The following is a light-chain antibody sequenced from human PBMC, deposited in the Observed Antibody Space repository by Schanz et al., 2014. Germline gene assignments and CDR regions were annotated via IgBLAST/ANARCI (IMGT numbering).Light chain of an antibody. CDR3: SSYTSSSTQV. V-gene: IGLV2-14*02. CDR1: SSDVGTSNL. J-gene: IGLJ1*01. CDR2: DVI. Sequence: QSALTQPASVSGSPGQSITISCTGTSSDVGTSNLLSWYQQYPGKAPKLLIYDVIKRPSGVSNRFSGSKSGNTASLTISGLQAEDEADYYCSSYTSSSTQVFGTGTKLTVL.